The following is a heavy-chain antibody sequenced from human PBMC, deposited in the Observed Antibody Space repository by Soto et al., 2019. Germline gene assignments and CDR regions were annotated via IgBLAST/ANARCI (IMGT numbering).Heavy chain of an antibody. CDR2: ISAYNGNT. Sequence: QVPLVQSGAEVKKPGASVKVSCKASGYTFTSYGISWVRQAPGQGLEWMGWISAYNGNTNYAQKLQGRVTMTTDTSTSTAYMELRSLRSDDTAVYYCARDFLVRGVIITYRYFDYWGQGTLVTVSS. J-gene: IGHJ4*02. CDR1: GYTFTSYG. D-gene: IGHD3-10*01. CDR3: ARDFLVRGVIITYRYFDY. V-gene: IGHV1-18*04.